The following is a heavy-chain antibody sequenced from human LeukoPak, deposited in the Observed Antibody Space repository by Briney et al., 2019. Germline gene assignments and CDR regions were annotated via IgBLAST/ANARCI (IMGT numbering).Heavy chain of an antibody. CDR2: ISSSGSTI. Sequence: GGSLRLSCAASGFTFSDYCMSWIRQAPGKGLEWVSHISSSGSTIYYADSVKGRFTISRDNAKNSLYLQMNSLRAEDTAVYYFARGPVVGSNGMDDWGHGATVTVYS. D-gene: IGHD2-21*01. V-gene: IGHV3-11*01. CDR1: GFTFSDYC. J-gene: IGHJ6*02. CDR3: ARGPVVGSNGMDD.